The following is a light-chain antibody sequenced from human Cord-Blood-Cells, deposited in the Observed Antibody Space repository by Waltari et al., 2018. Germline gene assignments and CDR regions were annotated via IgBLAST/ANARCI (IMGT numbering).Light chain of an antibody. CDR2: EGR. J-gene: IGLJ1*01. V-gene: IGLV2-23*01. Sequence: QSALTPPASVSASPGQSITISCTATSSDVGSFNLVSWYQQHPGKAPNLMIYEGRKRPSGVSNRFSGSKSGNTASLTISGLQAEDEADYYCFSYADSSTFYVFGTGTKVTVL. CDR1: SSDVGSFNL. CDR3: FSYADSSTFYV.